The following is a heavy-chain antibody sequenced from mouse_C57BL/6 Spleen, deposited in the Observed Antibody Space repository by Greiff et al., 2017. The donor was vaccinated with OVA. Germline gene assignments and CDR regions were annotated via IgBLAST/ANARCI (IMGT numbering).Heavy chain of an antibody. CDR1: GYTFTSYW. Sequence: QVQLQQPGAELVKPGASVKLSCKASGYTFTSYWMQWVKQRPGQGLEWIGVIDPSAGYTNYNQKLKGKATLTVDKSSSTAYMQLSSLTSEDSAVYYCARRATVVEKDVVGYWGQGTTLTVSS. CDR3: ARRATVVEKDVVGY. J-gene: IGHJ2*01. V-gene: IGHV1-50*01. CDR2: IDPSAGYT. D-gene: IGHD1-1*01.